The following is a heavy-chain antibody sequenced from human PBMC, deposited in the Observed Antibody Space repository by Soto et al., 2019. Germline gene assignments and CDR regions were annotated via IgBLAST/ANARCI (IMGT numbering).Heavy chain of an antibody. V-gene: IGHV4-30-4*01. CDR3: ARDRSNSPDYFDY. CDR1: GGSISSDDYY. CDR2: IYYIGKT. D-gene: IGHD6-6*01. Sequence: PSETLSLTCTVSGGSISSDDYYWSWVRQPPGKGLEWIGYIYYIGKTSYNPSLKSRITISIDTSKNQFSLSLNSVSAADTAVYYCARDRSNSPDYFDYWGQGTLVTVSS. J-gene: IGHJ4*02.